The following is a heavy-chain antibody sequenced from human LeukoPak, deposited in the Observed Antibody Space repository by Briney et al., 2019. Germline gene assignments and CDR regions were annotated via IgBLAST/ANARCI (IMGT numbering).Heavy chain of an antibody. CDR3: AREPITIFGVAEYYLDY. CDR1: GYTFTNYG. Sequence: ASVKVSCKPSGYTFTNYGITWVRQAPGQGLEWMGWISAYDGNTNYAQNLQDRVTMTTDTSTSTVYMELRSLRSDDTAVYYCAREPITIFGVAEYYLDYWGQGTLVTVSS. V-gene: IGHV1-18*01. J-gene: IGHJ4*02. CDR2: ISAYDGNT. D-gene: IGHD3-3*01.